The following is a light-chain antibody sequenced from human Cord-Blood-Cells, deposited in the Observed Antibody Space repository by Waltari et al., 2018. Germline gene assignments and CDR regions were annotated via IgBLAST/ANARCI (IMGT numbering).Light chain of an antibody. CDR2: QDR. Sequence: SYELTPPPSVSVSPGQSVSVTCSGDILVDSYASWYQQKAGQSPVLVIYQDRKWPPGIPERFSGSNSVSTATLTISGTQAMDEAVYFCQAWDSSTVIFGGGTKLTVL. J-gene: IGLJ2*01. CDR3: QAWDSSTVI. CDR1: ILVDSY. V-gene: IGLV3-1*01.